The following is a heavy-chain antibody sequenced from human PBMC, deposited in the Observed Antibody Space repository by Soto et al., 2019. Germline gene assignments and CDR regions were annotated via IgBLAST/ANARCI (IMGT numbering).Heavy chain of an antibody. CDR2: IYYSGST. V-gene: IGHV4-30-4*01. J-gene: IGHJ4*02. Sequence: SETLSLTCTVSGGSISSGDYYWSWIRQPPGKGLEWIGYIYYSGSTYYNPSLKSRVTISVDTSKNHFSLKLSSVTAADTAVYHCARVRGYSYGLIDYWGQGTLVTVS. CDR3: ARVRGYSYGLIDY. D-gene: IGHD5-18*01. CDR1: GGSISSGDYY.